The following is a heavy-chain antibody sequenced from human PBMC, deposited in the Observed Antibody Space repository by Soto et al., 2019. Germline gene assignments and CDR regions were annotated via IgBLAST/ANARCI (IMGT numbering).Heavy chain of an antibody. CDR2: IIPMYDSA. Sequence: QVQLVQSGAELKKPGSSVNVSCAASGGTFKTYTINWVRQAPGQGLEWIGQIIPMYDSANYAQRFQGRVTISADKSTNIAYMELSGLRSEDTALYYCATWRTYSGSYCFDYWGQGTLVSVSS. J-gene: IGHJ4*02. D-gene: IGHD1-26*01. V-gene: IGHV1-69*06. CDR3: ATWRTYSGSYCFDY. CDR1: GGTFKTYT.